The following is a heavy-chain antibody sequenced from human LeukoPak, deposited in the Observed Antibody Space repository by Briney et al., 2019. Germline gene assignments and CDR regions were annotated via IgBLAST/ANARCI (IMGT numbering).Heavy chain of an antibody. V-gene: IGHV4-38-2*02. CDR1: GYSISSGYY. Sequence: SETLSLTCTVSGYSISSGYYWGWIRQPPGKGLEWIGSIYHSGSTYYNPSLKSRVTISVDTSKNQFSLKLSSVTAADTAVYYCAGSGYSSSWYAFRPGIMDVWGKGTTVTVSS. CDR3: AGSGYSSSWYAFRPGIMDV. J-gene: IGHJ6*04. CDR2: IYHSGST. D-gene: IGHD6-13*01.